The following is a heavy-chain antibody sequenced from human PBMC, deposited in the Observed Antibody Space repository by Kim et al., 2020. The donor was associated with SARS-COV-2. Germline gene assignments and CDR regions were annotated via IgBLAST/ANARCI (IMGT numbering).Heavy chain of an antibody. CDR3: AKMQGMVRGVTAGFQH. CDR2: ISGSGGST. CDR1: GFTFSSYA. D-gene: IGHD3-10*01. Sequence: GGSLRLSCAASGFTFSSYAMSWVRQAPGKGLEWVSAISGSGGSTYYADSVKGRFTISRDNSKNTLYLQMNSLRAEDTAVYYCAKMQGMVRGVTAGFQHWGQGTLVTVSS. V-gene: IGHV3-23*01. J-gene: IGHJ1*01.